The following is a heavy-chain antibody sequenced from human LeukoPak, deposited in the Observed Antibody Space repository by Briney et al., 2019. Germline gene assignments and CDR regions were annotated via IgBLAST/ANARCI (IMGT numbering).Heavy chain of an antibody. CDR1: GYTFSIYS. D-gene: IGHD7-27*01. J-gene: IGHJ6*02. Sequence: ASVKVSCKASGYTFSIYSISWARQAPGQGLEWMGWISAYNGNTIYAQKVKGRVTMTTDTSTGTAYMELGSLRSDDTAVYYCARGLPWGQNSLYGMDVWGQGTTVTVSS. V-gene: IGHV1-18*01. CDR2: ISAYNGNT. CDR3: ARGLPWGQNSLYGMDV.